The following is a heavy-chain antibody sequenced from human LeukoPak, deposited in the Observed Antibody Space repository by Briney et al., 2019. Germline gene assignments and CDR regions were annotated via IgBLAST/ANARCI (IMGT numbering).Heavy chain of an antibody. CDR1: GFTFSSYA. D-gene: IGHD6-13*01. CDR3: GKHPPGSSWYLDY. Sequence: PGGSLRLSCAASGFTFSSYAMTWVRQAPGKGLEWVSAISDGGGSTYYADSVKGRFTISRDNSKNMLYLQMNSPRGEDTAVYYCGKHPPGSSWYLDYWGQGTLVTVSS. CDR2: ISDGGGST. V-gene: IGHV3-23*01. J-gene: IGHJ4*02.